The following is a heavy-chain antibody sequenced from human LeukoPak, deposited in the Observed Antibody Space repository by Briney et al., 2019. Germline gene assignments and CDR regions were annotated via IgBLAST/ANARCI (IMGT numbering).Heavy chain of an antibody. CDR2: ISGSGYNT. CDR1: GFTFSSYG. D-gene: IGHD5-12*01. J-gene: IGHJ4*02. Sequence: GGSLRLSCGASGFTFSSYGMSWVRQAPGKGLEWASTISGSGYNTYYADSVKGRFTISRDNSANTLHLQMDSLRVDDTALYYCAKHSGSYFIYHVDSWGQGTLVTVSS. V-gene: IGHV3-23*01. CDR3: AKHSGSYFIYHVDS.